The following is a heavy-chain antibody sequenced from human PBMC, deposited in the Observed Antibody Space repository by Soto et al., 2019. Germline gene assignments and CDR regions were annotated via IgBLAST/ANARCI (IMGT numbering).Heavy chain of an antibody. CDR3: VCGGNFFVY. Sequence: EVQLVESGGGLVQPGGSLRLPCAASGFTFGTYWMTWVRQPPGKGLEWVASINQDGSERYYVDSVRGRFTISRDNAKNSLYLQMNSLRAVDTAVYYCVCGGNFFVYWGQGTLVTVSP. CDR1: GFTFGTYW. CDR2: INQDGSER. V-gene: IGHV3-7*01. D-gene: IGHD3-16*01. J-gene: IGHJ4*02.